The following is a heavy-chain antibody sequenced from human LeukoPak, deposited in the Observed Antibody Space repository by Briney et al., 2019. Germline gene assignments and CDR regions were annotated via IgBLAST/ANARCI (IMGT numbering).Heavy chain of an antibody. CDR1: GFTFSDYY. Sequence: GGSLRLSCAASGFTFSDYYMTWIRQAPGRGLEWISYINGSSSDTKYADSVKGRFTISRDNSKNSLYLQMNSLRTEDTALYYCAKDIGGGYYDAFDIWGQGTMVTVSS. D-gene: IGHD1-26*01. CDR2: INGSSSDT. V-gene: IGHV3-11*05. J-gene: IGHJ3*02. CDR3: AKDIGGGYYDAFDI.